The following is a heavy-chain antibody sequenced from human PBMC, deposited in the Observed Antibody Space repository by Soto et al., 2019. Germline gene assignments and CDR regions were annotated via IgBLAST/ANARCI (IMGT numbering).Heavy chain of an antibody. CDR3: AGDGGSHGPSYFDS. Sequence: VQLVESGGGVVQPGTSLRLSCVASGSTFSNYGMHWVRQAPGKGPQWVAVIWYDGSNKSYGESVKGRFTISRDNSKNTLFLDINSLRAEDTAVYYCAGDGGSHGPSYFDSWGQGSLVIVSS. V-gene: IGHV3-33*01. D-gene: IGHD3-16*01. CDR2: IWYDGSNK. CDR1: GSTFSNYG. J-gene: IGHJ4*02.